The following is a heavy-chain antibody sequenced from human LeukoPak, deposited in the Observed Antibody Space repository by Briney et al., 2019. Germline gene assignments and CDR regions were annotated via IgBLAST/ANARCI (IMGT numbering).Heavy chain of an antibody. V-gene: IGHV3-23*01. CDR3: AKDSFQWLLTLDY. CDR2: ISGSGGST. Sequence: GGSLILSCAASGFTFSSYAMSWVRQAPGEGLGWVSAISGSGGSTYYADSVKGRFTISRDNSKNPLYLQMNSLRAEDTAVYYCAKDSFQWLLTLDYWARETLVTVPS. J-gene: IGHJ4*02. D-gene: IGHD6-19*01. CDR1: GFTFSSYA.